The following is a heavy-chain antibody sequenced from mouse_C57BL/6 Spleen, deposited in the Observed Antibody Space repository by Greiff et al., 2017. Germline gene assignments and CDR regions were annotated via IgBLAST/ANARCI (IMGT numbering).Heavy chain of an antibody. V-gene: IGHV1-72*01. CDR2: IDPNSGGT. CDR1: GYTFTSYW. CDR3: ARGPLITTVVALYAMDY. Sequence: QVQLQQPGAELVEPGASVKLSCKASGYTFTSYWMHWVKQRPGRGLGWIGRIDPNSGGTKYNEKFKSKATLTVDKPSSTAYMQLGSLTSEDSAVYYCARGPLITTVVALYAMDYWGQGTSVTVSS. D-gene: IGHD1-1*01. J-gene: IGHJ4*01.